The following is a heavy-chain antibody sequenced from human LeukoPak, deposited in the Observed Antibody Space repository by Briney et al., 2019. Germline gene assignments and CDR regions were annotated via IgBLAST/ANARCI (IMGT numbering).Heavy chain of an antibody. CDR2: VFYNGDT. Sequence: SETLSLTCTVSGGSINSLNYYWGWIRQPPGKGLEWIGNVFYNGDTFYAPSLKSRIIISVDASKSQFSLRLTAVTAADTAMYYCARYGVAPYFDFGGQGALVTVSS. J-gene: IGHJ4*02. V-gene: IGHV4-39*01. CDR3: ARYGVAPYFDF. CDR1: GGSINSLNYY. D-gene: IGHD2-8*01.